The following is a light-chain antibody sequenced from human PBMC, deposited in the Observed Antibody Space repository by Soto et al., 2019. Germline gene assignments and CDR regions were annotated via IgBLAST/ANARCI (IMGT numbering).Light chain of an antibody. Sequence: QSVLTQPASVSGSPGQSITISCTGTSSDIGGYNFVSWYHQHPGKAPKLMIYEVSNRPSGVSDRFSGSKSGNTASPTISGLQAEDEADYYCSSFRSGTTLFGTGTKVTXL. CDR3: SSFRSGTTL. CDR2: EVS. V-gene: IGLV2-14*01. CDR1: SSDIGGYNF. J-gene: IGLJ1*01.